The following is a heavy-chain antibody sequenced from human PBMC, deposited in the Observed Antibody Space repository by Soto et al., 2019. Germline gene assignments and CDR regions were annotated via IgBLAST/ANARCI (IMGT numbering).Heavy chain of an antibody. CDR1: GFTFSSYA. Sequence: EVQLLESGGGLVQPVGSLRLSCTASGFTFSSYAMNWVRQAPGKGLEWVSVISGSGGSTYHADSVKGRFTISRDNSKNKLYLQMNSLRAEDTAVYYCARRTSGWYFDYWGQGTLVTVSS. J-gene: IGHJ4*02. CDR2: ISGSGGST. D-gene: IGHD6-19*01. CDR3: ARRTSGWYFDY. V-gene: IGHV3-23*01.